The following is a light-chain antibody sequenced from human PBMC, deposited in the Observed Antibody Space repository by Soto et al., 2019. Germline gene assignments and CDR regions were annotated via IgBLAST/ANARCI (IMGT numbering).Light chain of an antibody. CDR1: QSVSSD. CDR3: QQRTNCPLT. Sequence: EIVLTQSPATLSLSPGERATLSCRASQSVSSDLAWYQQKPGQAPMLLIYDASNRATGIPARFSGSVSGTGFTLTISSLEPEAFAVYYCQQRTNCPLTFGGGTKAEIK. V-gene: IGKV3-11*01. J-gene: IGKJ4*01. CDR2: DAS.